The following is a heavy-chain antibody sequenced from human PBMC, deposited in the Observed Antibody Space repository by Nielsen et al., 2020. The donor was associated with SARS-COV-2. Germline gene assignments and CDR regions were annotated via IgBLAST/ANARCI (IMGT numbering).Heavy chain of an antibody. CDR2: MNPNSGNT. CDR1: GYTFTSYD. Sequence: KVSCKASGYTFTSYDINWVRQATGQGLEWMGWMNPNSGNTGYAQKFQGRVTMTRNTSISTAYMELSSLRSEDTAVYYCARAGGSYYVPAFDIWGQGTMVTVSS. V-gene: IGHV1-8*01. J-gene: IGHJ3*02. D-gene: IGHD1-26*01. CDR3: ARAGGSYYVPAFDI.